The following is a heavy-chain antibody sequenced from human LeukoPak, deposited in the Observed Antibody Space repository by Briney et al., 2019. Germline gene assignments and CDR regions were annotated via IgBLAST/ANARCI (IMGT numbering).Heavy chain of an antibody. CDR1: GGSISSHY. D-gene: IGHD3-3*01. Sequence: SETLSLTCTVSGGSISSHYWSWIRQPPGKGLEWIGYIYYSGSTNYNPSLKSRVTISVDTSKNQFSLKLSSVTAADTAVYYCARAAVGLEWLPTREIYYYYYYMDVWGKGTTVTVSS. J-gene: IGHJ6*03. V-gene: IGHV4-59*11. CDR3: ARAAVGLEWLPTREIYYYYYYMDV. CDR2: IYYSGST.